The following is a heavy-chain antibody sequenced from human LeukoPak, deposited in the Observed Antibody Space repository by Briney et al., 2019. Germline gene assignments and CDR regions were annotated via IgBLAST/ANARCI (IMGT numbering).Heavy chain of an antibody. CDR1: GFTFSSYE. J-gene: IGHJ4*02. CDR2: ISSNGLTT. D-gene: IGHD1-26*01. V-gene: IGHV3-48*03. Sequence: GGSLRLSCAASGFTFSSYEMNWVRQAPGEGLDWVSYISSNGLTTYYADPVKGRFTISRDNAKNSLYLQMNSLRVDDTALYYCARLRGSGSYLDLWGQGTLVTVSS. CDR3: ARLRGSGSYLDL.